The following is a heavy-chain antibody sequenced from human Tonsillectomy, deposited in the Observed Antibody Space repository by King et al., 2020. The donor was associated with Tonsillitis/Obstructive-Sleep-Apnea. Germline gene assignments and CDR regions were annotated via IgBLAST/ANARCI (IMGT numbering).Heavy chain of an antibody. J-gene: IGHJ5*02. CDR1: VFTFSSYA. CDR2: ISGSGGIT. Sequence: VQLVESGGGLVQPGGSLRLSCAASVFTFSSYAMSWVRQAPGRGLEWVSAISGSGGITYYADSVKGRFTISRDNSKNTLYLQMNSLRAEDTAVYYCAKDLSESGWGFDPWGQGTLVTVSS. D-gene: IGHD1-26*01. CDR3: AKDLSESGWGFDP. V-gene: IGHV3-23*04.